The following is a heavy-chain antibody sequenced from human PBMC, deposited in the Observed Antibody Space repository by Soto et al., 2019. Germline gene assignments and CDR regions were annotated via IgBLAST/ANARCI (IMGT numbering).Heavy chain of an antibody. CDR1: GFTFSSYV. D-gene: IGHD1-20*01. J-gene: IGHJ5*02. V-gene: IGHV3-33*01. Sequence: GGSLRLSCAASGFTFSSYVMHWVRQAPGKGLEWVAVIWYDGSNKYYADSVKGRFTISRDNSKNTLYLQMNSLRAEDTAVYYCARDLTGTTLGPWGQGTLVTVSS. CDR2: IWYDGSNK. CDR3: ARDLTGTTLGP.